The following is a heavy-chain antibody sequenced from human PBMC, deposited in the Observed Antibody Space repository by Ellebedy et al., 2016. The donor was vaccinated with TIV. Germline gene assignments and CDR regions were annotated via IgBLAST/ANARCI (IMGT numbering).Heavy chain of an antibody. CDR3: TREGAERGAPAYLAYDF. CDR2: IDNRGDTT. J-gene: IGHJ4*02. V-gene: IGHV3-23*01. CDR1: GFTFSCCA. D-gene: IGHD2/OR15-2a*01. Sequence: PGGSLRLSCAASGFTFSCCAMSRVRQAPGKGLEWVAVIDNRGDTTYADSVKGRFTISRDNSNNSLYLQMNSLRAEETAVYFCTREGAERGAPAYLAYDFWGQGTLVTVSS.